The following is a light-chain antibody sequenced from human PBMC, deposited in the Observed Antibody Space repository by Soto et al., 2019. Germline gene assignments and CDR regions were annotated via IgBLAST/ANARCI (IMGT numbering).Light chain of an antibody. CDR2: GAS. CDR3: QQHYNWPFT. J-gene: IGKJ4*01. V-gene: IGKV3-15*01. CDR1: QSVSSY. Sequence: EIVMTQSPATLSVSPGERATLSCRASQSVSSYLAWYQQKPGQAPRLLIYGASTRATGIPDRFGGSGAGTELTLTISSMQYEYCEGYYCQQHYNWPFTFGGGYKVDIK.